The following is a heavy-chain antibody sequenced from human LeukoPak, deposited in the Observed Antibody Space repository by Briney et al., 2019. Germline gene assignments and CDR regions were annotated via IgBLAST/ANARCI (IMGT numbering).Heavy chain of an antibody. CDR1: GYTFTGYY. Sequence: GASVKVSCKASGYTFTGYYMHWVRQAPGQGLEWMGWINPNSGGTNYAQKFQGRVTMTRDTSISTAYMELSRLRSDDTAVYYCARDHHRRHYDSQARDTFDIWGQGTMLTVSS. D-gene: IGHD3-22*01. V-gene: IGHV1-2*02. CDR3: ARDHHRRHYDSQARDTFDI. CDR2: INPNSGGT. J-gene: IGHJ3*02.